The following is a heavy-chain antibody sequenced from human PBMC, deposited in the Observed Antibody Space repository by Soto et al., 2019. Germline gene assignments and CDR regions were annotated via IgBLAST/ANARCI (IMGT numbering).Heavy chain of an antibody. V-gene: IGHV1-69*01. CDR3: ARGYYSGSNPSSFDY. Sequence: QLQLVQSGAEVREPGSSVKVSCNASVGTFSSYTVIWVRQAPGQGLEWMGGITPTLNIAKYAEKFQGRVTITADESTSTVNMHLSSLRSEDTAVYSCARGYYSGSNPSSFDYWGQGTLVAVSS. CDR2: ITPTLNIA. D-gene: IGHD1-26*01. J-gene: IGHJ4*02. CDR1: VGTFSSYT.